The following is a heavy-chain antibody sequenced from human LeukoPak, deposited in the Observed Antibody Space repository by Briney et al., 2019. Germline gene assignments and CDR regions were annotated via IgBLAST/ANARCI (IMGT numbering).Heavy chain of an antibody. Sequence: ASVKVSCKASGYTFTSYGISWVRQATGQGLEWMGWMNPNSGNTGYAQKFQGRVTITRNTSISTAYMELSSLRSEDTAVYYCARDRLEPYYYYMDVRGKGTTVTVSS. CDR3: ARDRLEPYYYYMDV. D-gene: IGHD1-14*01. CDR1: GYTFTSYG. CDR2: MNPNSGNT. V-gene: IGHV1-8*03. J-gene: IGHJ6*03.